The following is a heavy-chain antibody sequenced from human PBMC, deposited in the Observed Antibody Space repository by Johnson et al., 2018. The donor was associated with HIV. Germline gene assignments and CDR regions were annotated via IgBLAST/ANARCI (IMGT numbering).Heavy chain of an antibody. CDR1: GFTFSDFY. D-gene: IGHD1-26*01. CDR3: ARFMGSTWSDASDI. V-gene: IGHV3-11*04. CDR2: ISTSCSNI. J-gene: IGHJ3*02. Sequence: QVQLVESGGDLVKPGGSLRLSCTASGFTFSDFYMSWIRQAPGKGLEWVSYISTSCSNIYYADSVRGRFTISRDNAKNSLYLQMNFLRPEDTAVYYCARFMGSTWSDASDIWGQGTMVIVSS.